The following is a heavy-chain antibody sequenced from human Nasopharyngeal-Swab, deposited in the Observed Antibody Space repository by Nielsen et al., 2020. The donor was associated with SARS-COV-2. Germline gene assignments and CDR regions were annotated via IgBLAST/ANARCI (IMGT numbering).Heavy chain of an antibody. CDR3: AREVVGGPVDS. D-gene: IGHD1-26*01. J-gene: IGHJ4*02. CDR2: INHSGST. Sequence: WIRQPPGKGLEWIGEINHSGSTNYNPSLKSRVTISVDTSKNQFSLKLNSVTAADTAVYYCAREVVGGPVDSWGQGTLVTVSS. V-gene: IGHV4-34*01.